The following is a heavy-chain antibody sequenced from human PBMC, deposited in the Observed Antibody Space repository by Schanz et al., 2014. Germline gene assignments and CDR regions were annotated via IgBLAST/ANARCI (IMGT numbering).Heavy chain of an antibody. V-gene: IGHV1-18*01. CDR2: IGAFQGNT. J-gene: IGHJ4*02. Sequence: QVQLVQSGTEVKKPGASMKISCKAFGYYFGVFGISWVRQAPGQGFEWMGWIGAFQGNTKYAQKFQDRVTLTSDTSASTAYMELRSLRPDDTAVYYCLRANPTQHVVLPDALRYWGQGTLVTVSS. D-gene: IGHD2-2*01. CDR1: GYYFGVFG. CDR3: LRANPTQHVVLPDALRY.